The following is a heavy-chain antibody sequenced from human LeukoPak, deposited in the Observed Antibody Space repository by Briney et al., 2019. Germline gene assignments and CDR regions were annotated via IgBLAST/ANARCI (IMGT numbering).Heavy chain of an antibody. CDR1: GFTASSNY. CDR3: ARGSYNWNFPEDY. J-gene: IGHJ4*02. Sequence: GGSLRLSCAASGFTASSNYMSWVRQAPGKGLEWVSVISDGGSTSYADSVKGRFTISRDTSKNTLYLQMNSLRAEDTAVYYCARGSYNWNFPEDYWGQGTLVTVSS. CDR2: ISDGGST. D-gene: IGHD1-7*01. V-gene: IGHV3-53*01.